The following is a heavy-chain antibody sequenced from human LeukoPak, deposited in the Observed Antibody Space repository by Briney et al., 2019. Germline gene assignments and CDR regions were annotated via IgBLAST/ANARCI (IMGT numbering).Heavy chain of an antibody. CDR3: ASALLYYDFWSGYHYYFDY. Sequence: SVKVSCKASGGTFSSYAISWVRQAPGQGLEWMGGIIPILGTANYAQKFQGRATITADKSTSTAYMELSSLRSEDTAVYYCASALLYYDFWSGYHYYFDYWGQGNLVTVSS. J-gene: IGHJ4*02. CDR1: GGTFSSYA. CDR2: IIPILGTA. V-gene: IGHV1-69*10. D-gene: IGHD3-3*01.